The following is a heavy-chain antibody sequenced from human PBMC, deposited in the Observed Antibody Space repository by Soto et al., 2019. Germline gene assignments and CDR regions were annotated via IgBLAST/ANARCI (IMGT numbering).Heavy chain of an antibody. CDR1: GGSFSGYY. CDR3: ARGGTIFGVVTQQGNWFDP. Sequence: SETLSLTCAVYGGSFSGYYWSWIRQPPGKGLEWIGEINHSESTNYNPSLKSRVTISVETSKNQFSLKLSSVTAADTAVYYCARGGTIFGVVTQQGNWFDPWGQGTLVTVSS. CDR2: INHSEST. J-gene: IGHJ5*02. D-gene: IGHD3-3*01. V-gene: IGHV4-34*01.